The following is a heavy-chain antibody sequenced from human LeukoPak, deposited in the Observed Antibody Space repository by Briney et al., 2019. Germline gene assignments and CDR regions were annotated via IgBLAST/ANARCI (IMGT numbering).Heavy chain of an antibody. J-gene: IGHJ4*02. CDR1: GFRLSNYN. CDR2: ISTSGNTI. CDR3: ARDPIPFDGDSPGWPFDY. V-gene: IGHV3-48*03. Sequence: PGGSLRLSCAASGFRLSNYNMNWVRQTPGKGLEWISYISTSGNTIYYTDSVKGRFTVSRDNAKNAMYLQMNNLRAEDTAVYYCARDPIPFDGDSPGWPFDYWGQGTLLTVSS. D-gene: IGHD6-19*01.